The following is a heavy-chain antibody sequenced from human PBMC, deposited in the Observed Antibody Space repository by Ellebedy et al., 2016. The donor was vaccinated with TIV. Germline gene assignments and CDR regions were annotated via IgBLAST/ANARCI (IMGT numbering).Heavy chain of an antibody. Sequence: ASVKVSXXASGYTFSANYIHWLRQAPGQGLEWLGWTNTYNGNTNHTQKLQGRVTVTMDTSTSTAYMELRSLRSDDTAVYYCARWAVTLGGLDFWGQGTLVIVSS. V-gene: IGHV1/OR15-2*02. CDR2: TNTYNGNT. D-gene: IGHD3-16*01. CDR1: GYTFSANY. J-gene: IGHJ4*02. CDR3: ARWAVTLGGLDF.